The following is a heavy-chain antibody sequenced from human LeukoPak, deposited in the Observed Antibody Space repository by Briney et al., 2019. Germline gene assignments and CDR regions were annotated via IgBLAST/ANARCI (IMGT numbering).Heavy chain of an antibody. D-gene: IGHD1-1*01. CDR1: GFSFSSNW. V-gene: IGHV3-7*01. Sequence: GPLRLSCAALGFSFSSNWLGWVRQAPGKGLEWVAHIKRDGSQKYYLDSVKGPFTTSRDNAKNSLYLQMNSPRVEDTAVYYCARLGLEVGGPNWFDPWGQGTLVTVSS. J-gene: IGHJ5*02. CDR2: IKRDGSQK. CDR3: ARLGLEVGGPNWFDP.